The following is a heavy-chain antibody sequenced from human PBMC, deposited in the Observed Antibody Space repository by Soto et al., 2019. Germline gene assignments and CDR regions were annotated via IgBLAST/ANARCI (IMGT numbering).Heavy chain of an antibody. Sequence: VQLQESGPGRVKPSETLSLTCTVSGDSVGSGAVYWTWIRQPPGKGLEWIGYMYYTGRTTYNPSHKNRVTISMDASKNEFALKLTSVTAADTAMYYCARDTMAFGFDYWGQGALVTVAS. D-gene: IGHD3-10*01. V-gene: IGHV4-61*08. CDR2: MYYTGRT. CDR3: ARDTMAFGFDY. J-gene: IGHJ4*02. CDR1: GDSVGSGAVY.